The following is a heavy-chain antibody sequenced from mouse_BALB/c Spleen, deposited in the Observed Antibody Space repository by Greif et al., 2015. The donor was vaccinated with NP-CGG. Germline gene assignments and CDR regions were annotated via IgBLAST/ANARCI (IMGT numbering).Heavy chain of an antibody. CDR1: GISITTGNYR. V-gene: IGHV3-5*02. J-gene: IGHJ2*01. CDR2: IYYSGTI. D-gene: IGHD2-2*01. Sequence: EVKLMESGPGLVKPSQTVSLTCTVTGISITTGNYRWSWIRQFPENKLEWIGYIYYSGTITYNPSLTSRTTITRDTSXNQFFLEMNSLTAEDTATYDCARYGYDYFDYWGQGTTLTVSS. CDR3: ARYGYDYFDY.